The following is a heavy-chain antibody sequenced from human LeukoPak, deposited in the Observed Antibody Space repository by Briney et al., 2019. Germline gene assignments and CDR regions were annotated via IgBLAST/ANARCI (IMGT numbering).Heavy chain of an antibody. CDR2: INPNSGGT. J-gene: IGHJ4*02. CDR1: GYTFTSYY. CDR3: ARDQIWVGEVFAYFDY. Sequence: GASVRLSCTASGYTFTSYYMHWVRQAPGQGLEWMGWINPNSGGTNYAQTVQGRVTITRDTSNSTAYMQLSRLRSDDTAVYYCARDQIWVGEVFAYFDYWGQGTLVTVSS. D-gene: IGHD3-10*01. V-gene: IGHV1-2*02.